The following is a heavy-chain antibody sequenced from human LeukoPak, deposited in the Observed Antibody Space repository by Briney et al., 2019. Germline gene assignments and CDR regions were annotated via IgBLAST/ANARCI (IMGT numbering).Heavy chain of an antibody. Sequence: ASVKVSCKASGYTFTSYDINWVRQATGQGLEWMGWMNPNSGNTGYAQKFQGRVTMTRNTSISTAYMELSSLRSEDTAVYYCARGWLVYYYYYMDVWGKGTTVTVSS. D-gene: IGHD6-19*01. V-gene: IGHV1-8*01. CDR1: GYTFTSYD. CDR3: ARGWLVYYYYYMDV. CDR2: MNPNSGNT. J-gene: IGHJ6*03.